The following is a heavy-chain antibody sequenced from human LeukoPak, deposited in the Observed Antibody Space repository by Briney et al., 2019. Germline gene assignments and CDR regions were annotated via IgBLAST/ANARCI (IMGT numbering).Heavy chain of an antibody. V-gene: IGHV3-23*01. J-gene: IGHJ5*02. CDR3: ATTSLGSWFQKGFDP. CDR1: GFTFSSYA. D-gene: IGHD6-13*01. CDR2: ISGSGGST. Sequence: GGSLRLSCAASGFTFSSYAMSWVRQAPGKGLEWVSAISGSGGSTYYADSVKGRFTISRDNSKNTLYLQMNSLRAEDTAVYYCATTSLGSWFQKGFDPWGQGTLVTVSS.